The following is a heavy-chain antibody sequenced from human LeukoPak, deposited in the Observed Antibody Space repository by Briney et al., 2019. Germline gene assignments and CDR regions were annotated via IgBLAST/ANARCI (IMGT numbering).Heavy chain of an antibody. D-gene: IGHD1-14*01. J-gene: IGHJ4*02. Sequence: GGSLRLSCAASGFTLSSYAMSWVRQAPGKGLEWVANIKQDGSEKYYVDSVKGRFTISRDNAKNSLYLQMNSLRAEDTAVYYCARVDWHHESSTYYFDYWGQGTLVTVSS. CDR2: IKQDGSEK. CDR1: GFTLSSYA. V-gene: IGHV3-7*01. CDR3: ARVDWHHESSTYYFDY.